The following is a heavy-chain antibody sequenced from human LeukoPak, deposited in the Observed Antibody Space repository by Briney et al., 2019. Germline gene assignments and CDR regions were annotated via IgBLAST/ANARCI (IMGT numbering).Heavy chain of an antibody. D-gene: IGHD3-22*01. V-gene: IGHV3-7*01. Sequence: PGKSLRLTCVASGFTFSDHWMTWVRQAPQKGLEWVAKIKDDGSEQWIADSVKGRFTISRDNARNSVFLHLNRLRLDDTAVYYCARDLLFQSSGYRPFDIWGRGTRVSVSS. CDR1: GFTFSDHW. CDR3: ARDLLFQSSGYRPFDI. CDR2: IKDDGSEQ. J-gene: IGHJ4*02.